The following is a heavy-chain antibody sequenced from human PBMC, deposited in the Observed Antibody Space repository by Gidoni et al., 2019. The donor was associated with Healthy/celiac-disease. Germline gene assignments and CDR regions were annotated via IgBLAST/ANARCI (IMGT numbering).Heavy chain of an antibody. J-gene: IGHJ5*02. V-gene: IGHV4-30-2*04. CDR3: ARDLYGDYWFDP. D-gene: IGHD4-17*01. Sequence: STYYNPSLKSRVTISVDTSKNQFSLKLSSVTAADTAVYYCARDLYGDYWFDPWGQGTLVTVSS. CDR2: ST.